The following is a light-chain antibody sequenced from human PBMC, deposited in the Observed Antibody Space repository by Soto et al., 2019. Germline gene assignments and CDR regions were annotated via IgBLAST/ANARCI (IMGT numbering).Light chain of an antibody. CDR3: QQFNNYLGT. CDR2: LGA. Sequence: AIQLTQSPSSLSASIGDTVTLTCRASQGIGGSLAWYQHKPGKTPRLLISLGATLENGVPSRFSGSGSGTAFTLAISSLQPEDLANYYCQQFNNYLGTCRQGTNLEIK. CDR1: QGIGGS. V-gene: IGKV1D-13*01. J-gene: IGKJ2*01.